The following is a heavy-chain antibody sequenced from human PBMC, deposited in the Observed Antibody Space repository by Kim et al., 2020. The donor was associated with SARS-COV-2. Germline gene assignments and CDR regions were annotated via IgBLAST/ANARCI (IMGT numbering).Heavy chain of an antibody. V-gene: IGHV1-8*01. CDR1: GYTFTSYD. CDR3: ARVKVLCYYDSSGHELGAFDI. CDR2: MNPNSGNT. J-gene: IGHJ3*02. Sequence: ASVKVSCKASGYTFTSYDINWVRQATGQGLEWMGWMNPNSGNTGYAQKFQGRVTMTRNTSISTAYMELSSLRSEDTAVYYCARVKVLCYYDSSGHELGAFDIWGQGTMVTVSS. D-gene: IGHD3-22*01.